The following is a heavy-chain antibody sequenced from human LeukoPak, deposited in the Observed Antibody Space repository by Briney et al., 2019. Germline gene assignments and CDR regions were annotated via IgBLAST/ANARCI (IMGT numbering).Heavy chain of an antibody. CDR2: IYHSGST. V-gene: IGHV4-30-2*01. Sequence: SQTLSLTCAVSGGSISSGGYSWSWIRQPPGKGLEGIGYIYHSGSTYYTPYLKSRVTISVDRSKNQFSLKLSSVTAADTAVYYCARAGYYGSGSYDYWGQGTLVTVSS. CDR3: ARAGYYGSGSYDY. CDR1: GGSISSGGYS. D-gene: IGHD3-10*01. J-gene: IGHJ4*02.